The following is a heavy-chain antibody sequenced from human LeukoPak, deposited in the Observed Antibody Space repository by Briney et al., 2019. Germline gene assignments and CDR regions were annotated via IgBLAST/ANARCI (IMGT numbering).Heavy chain of an antibody. Sequence: GGSLRLSCAASGFTFSSYGMNWVRQPPGKGLEWVSYISSSSSNINYADSVKGRLTISRDNAKNSLYLQMNSLRAEDTAVYYCARGGAARPDYWGQGTLVTVSS. V-gene: IGHV3-48*01. CDR2: ISSSSSNI. D-gene: IGHD6-6*01. CDR3: ARGGAARPDY. CDR1: GFTFSSYG. J-gene: IGHJ4*02.